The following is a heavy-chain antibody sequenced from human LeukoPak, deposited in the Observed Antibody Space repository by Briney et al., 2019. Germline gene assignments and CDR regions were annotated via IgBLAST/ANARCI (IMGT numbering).Heavy chain of an antibody. V-gene: IGHV3-23*01. CDR2: ISGSGGST. Sequence: PGGSLRLSCAASGFTFSSYAMSWVRQAPGKGLEWVSAISGSGGSTYYADSVKGRFTISRDNSKNTLYLQMNSLRAEDTAVYYCAKTSQSSGWIYYFDYWGQGTLVTVSS. CDR3: AKTSQSSGWIYYFDY. D-gene: IGHD6-19*01. J-gene: IGHJ4*02. CDR1: GFTFSSYA.